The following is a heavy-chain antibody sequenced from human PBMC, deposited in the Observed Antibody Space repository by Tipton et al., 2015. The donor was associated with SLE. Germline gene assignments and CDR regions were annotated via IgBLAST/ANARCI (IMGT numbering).Heavy chain of an antibody. D-gene: IGHD6-13*01. Sequence: SFSSYAMSWVRQAPGKGLEWIGSIYYSGSTYYNPSLKSRVTISVDTSKNQFSLNLSSVTAADTAMYYCAKTSSRYPYFDYWGQGTLVTVSS. V-gene: IGHV4-39*01. CDR2: IYYSGST. CDR3: AKTSSRYPYFDY. J-gene: IGHJ4*02. CDR1: SFSSYA.